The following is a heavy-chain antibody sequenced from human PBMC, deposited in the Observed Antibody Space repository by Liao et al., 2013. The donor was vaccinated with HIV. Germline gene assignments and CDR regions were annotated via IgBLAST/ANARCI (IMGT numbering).Heavy chain of an antibody. D-gene: IGHD3-16*01. CDR1: GASISSYY. CDR3: ARGRGPAMIWLDP. J-gene: IGHJ5*02. Sequence: QVQLQESGPGLVKPSETLSLTCTVSGASISSYYWSWIRQPAGKGLEWIGRTFTSGNTNYNPSLKSRVTMSVDTSKKQFSLRLRSVTAGDSAVYYCARGRGPAMIWLDPWGQGTLVTVSS. V-gene: IGHV4-4*07. CDR2: TFTSGNT.